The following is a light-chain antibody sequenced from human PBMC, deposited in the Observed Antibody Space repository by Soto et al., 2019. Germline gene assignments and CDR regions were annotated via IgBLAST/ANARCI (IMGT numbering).Light chain of an antibody. Sequence: DIVMTQSPLSLPVTPGAPASISCRSSQSLLHSNGYNYLDWYLQKPGQSPQLLIYLGSNRASGVPDRFSGSGSGTDFTLKISRVEAEDVGAYYCMQALQTPLTFGGGTKVEIK. CDR2: LGS. V-gene: IGKV2-28*01. CDR3: MQALQTPLT. CDR1: QSLLHSNGYNY. J-gene: IGKJ4*01.